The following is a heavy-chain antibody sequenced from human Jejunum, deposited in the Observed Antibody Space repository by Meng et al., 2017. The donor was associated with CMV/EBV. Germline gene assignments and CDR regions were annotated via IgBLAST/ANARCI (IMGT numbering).Heavy chain of an antibody. CDR3: ASVPAGGGYYYGMDV. V-gene: IGHV3-21*01. Sequence: FTFSTSSMNWVRQAPVKALEWVSSICSRSSYISYADSAQRRFTISRDNAKTSLYLQMTSLRAEDTAVYYCASVPAGGGYYYGMDVWGQGTTVTVSS. D-gene: IGHD2-2*01. CDR1: FTFSTSS. J-gene: IGHJ6*02. CDR2: ICSRSSYI.